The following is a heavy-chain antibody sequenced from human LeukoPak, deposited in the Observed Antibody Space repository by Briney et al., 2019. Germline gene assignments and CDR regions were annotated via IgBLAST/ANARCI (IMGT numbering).Heavy chain of an antibody. Sequence: SETLSPTCTVSGGSISGSYWSWIRQPPGKGLEWIGYIYYSGSTNYNPSLKSRVTILVDTSNNQFSLRLNSVTAADTAVYYCARENTMVRGAFDAFDIWGQGTMVTVSS. D-gene: IGHD3-10*01. CDR3: ARENTMVRGAFDAFDI. CDR2: IYYSGST. J-gene: IGHJ3*02. V-gene: IGHV4-59*01. CDR1: GGSISGSY.